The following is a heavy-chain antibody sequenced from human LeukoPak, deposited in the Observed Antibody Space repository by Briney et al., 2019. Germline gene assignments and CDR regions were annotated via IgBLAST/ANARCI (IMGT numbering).Heavy chain of an antibody. CDR2: INHSGST. CDR1: GGSFSGYY. V-gene: IGHV4-34*01. D-gene: IGHD2-15*01. Sequence: SETLSLTCAVYGGSFSGYYWSWIRQPPGKGLEWIGEINHSGSTNYNPSLKSRVTISVDTSKNQFSLKLSSVTAADTAVYYCARGLEVVVVAATQGAFVIWAKGQWSPSLQ. CDR3: ARGLEVVVVAATQGAFVI. J-gene: IGHJ3*02.